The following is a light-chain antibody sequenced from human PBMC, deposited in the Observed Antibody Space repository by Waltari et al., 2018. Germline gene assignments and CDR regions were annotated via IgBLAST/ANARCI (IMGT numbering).Light chain of an antibody. V-gene: IGLV2-23*01. Sequence: QSALTQPTSVSGSPGQSITISCTGTSSDVGSYNPVSWYQPHPGKAPKLMIFGGSKRPSGVSNRFSGSRSGNTASLTISGLQAEDEADYYCCSYAGSSTSWVFGGGTKLTVL. CDR1: SSDVGSYNP. CDR2: GGS. CDR3: CSYAGSSTSWV. J-gene: IGLJ3*02.